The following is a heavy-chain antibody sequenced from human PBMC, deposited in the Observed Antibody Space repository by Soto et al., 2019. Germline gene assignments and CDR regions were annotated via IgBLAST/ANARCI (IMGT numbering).Heavy chain of an antibody. CDR1: GFPFSTYW. J-gene: IGHJ4*02. CDR2: IKQDGSEK. CDR3: ARDYRWGFDY. D-gene: IGHD7-27*01. V-gene: IGHV3-7*05. Sequence: PGGSLRLPCAASGFPFSTYWMNWVRQTPGKGLEWVANIKQDGSEKYYVDSVKGRFSISRDNAENSLYLQMNSLRAEDTALYYCARDYRWGFDYRGQG.